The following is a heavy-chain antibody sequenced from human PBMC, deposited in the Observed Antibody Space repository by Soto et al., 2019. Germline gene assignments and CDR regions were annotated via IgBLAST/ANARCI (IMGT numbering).Heavy chain of an antibody. J-gene: IGHJ1*01. CDR1: GRIFSSFP. CDR3: ARVGSRDAYNYVLDQ. CDR2: VISASGSV. Sequence: QVQVVQSGAEVQKPGSSVKISCKASGRIFSSFPTSWVRQVPGQGLEWMGGVISASGSVSYAPKFQGRVTMTAVNSAGIGYMELTSLTSEDTAIYYCARVGSRDAYNYVLDQWGPGTMVPVSS. V-gene: IGHV1-69*06. D-gene: IGHD5-18*01.